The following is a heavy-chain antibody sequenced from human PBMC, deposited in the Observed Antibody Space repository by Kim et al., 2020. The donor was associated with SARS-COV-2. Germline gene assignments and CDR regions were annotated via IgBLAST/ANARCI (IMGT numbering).Heavy chain of an antibody. CDR3: ARDHREWLQYTANWYFDL. D-gene: IGHD3-3*01. V-gene: IGHV4-59*01. CDR1: GGSISSYY. CDR2: IYYSGST. J-gene: IGHJ2*01. Sequence: SAPLSLTCTVSGGSISSYYWSWIRQPPGKGLEWIGYIYYSGSTNYNPSLKSRVTISVDTSKNQFSLKLSSVTAADTAVYYCARDHREWLQYTANWYFDLWGRGTLVTVSS.